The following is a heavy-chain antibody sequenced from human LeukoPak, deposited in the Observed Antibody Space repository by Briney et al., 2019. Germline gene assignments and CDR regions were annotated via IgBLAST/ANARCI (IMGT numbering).Heavy chain of an antibody. D-gene: IGHD2-2*01. J-gene: IGHJ5*02. CDR1: GYTFTGYY. V-gene: IGHV1-2*02. CDR3: ARDLNPYCSSTSCYEWVNWFDP. CDR2: INPNSGGT. Sequence: ASVKVSCKASGYTFTGYYMHWVRQAPGQGLEWMGWINPNSGGTNYAQKFQGGVTMTRDTSISTAYMELSRLRSDDTAVYYCARDLNPYCSSTSCYEWVNWFDPWGQGTLVTVSS.